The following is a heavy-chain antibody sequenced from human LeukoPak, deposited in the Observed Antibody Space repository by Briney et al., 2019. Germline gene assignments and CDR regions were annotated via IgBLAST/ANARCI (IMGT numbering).Heavy chain of an antibody. J-gene: IGHJ6*02. D-gene: IGHD6-13*01. CDR2: IYYSGGT. CDR1: GFTFSNFW. CDR3: ARVFTAAAGSSYHYYGMDV. V-gene: IGHV4-59*01. Sequence: GSLRLSCTASGFTFSNFWMGWVRQPPGTGLECIGYIYYSGGTDYNPSLKSRVTISVDTSKNQFSLKLSSVTAADTAVYYCARVFTAAAGSSYHYYGMDVWGQGATVTVSS.